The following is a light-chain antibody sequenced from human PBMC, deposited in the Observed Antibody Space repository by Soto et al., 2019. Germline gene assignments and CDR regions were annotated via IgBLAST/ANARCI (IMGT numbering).Light chain of an antibody. CDR2: DVS. CDR3: CSYAGSYAFVV. J-gene: IGLJ2*01. Sequence: QSVLTQPRSVSGSPGQSVTISCTGTSSDVGTYNYVPWYQQYPGKAPKLMISDVSERPSGVPDRFSGSKSGNTASLTISGLQAEDEADYYCCSYAGSYAFVVFGGGTKVTVL. V-gene: IGLV2-11*01. CDR1: SSDVGTYNY.